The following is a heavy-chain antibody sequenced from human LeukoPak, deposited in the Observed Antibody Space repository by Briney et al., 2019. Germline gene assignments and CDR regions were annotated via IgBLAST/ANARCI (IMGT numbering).Heavy chain of an antibody. Sequence: SETLSLTCTVSGYSISSGYYWGWIRQPPGKGLEWIGSIYHSGSTYYNPSLTSRVTISVDTSKNQFSLKLSSVTAADTAVYYCAREGYVWGSYRPYYFDYWGQGTLVTVSS. V-gene: IGHV4-38-2*02. CDR2: IYHSGST. CDR1: GYSISSGYY. CDR3: AREGYVWGSYRPYYFDY. D-gene: IGHD3-16*02. J-gene: IGHJ4*02.